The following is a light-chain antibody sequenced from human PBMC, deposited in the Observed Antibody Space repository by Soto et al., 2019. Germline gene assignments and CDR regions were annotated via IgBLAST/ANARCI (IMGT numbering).Light chain of an antibody. CDR2: GNS. Sequence: QSVLTQPPSVSGAPGQRVTISCTGSSSNIGAGYDVHWYQQLPGTAPKLLIYGNSNRPSGVPDRFSGSKSGTSASLASTGLQAEDEADYYCQSYDSSLSGSRVFRTGTKLTVL. J-gene: IGLJ1*01. V-gene: IGLV1-40*01. CDR3: QSYDSSLSGSRV. CDR1: SSNIGAGYD.